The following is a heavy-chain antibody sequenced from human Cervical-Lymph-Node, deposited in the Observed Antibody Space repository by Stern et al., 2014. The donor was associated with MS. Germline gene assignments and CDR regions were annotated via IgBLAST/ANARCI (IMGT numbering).Heavy chain of an antibody. D-gene: IGHD2-8*01. Sequence: MHLVESGTEVKKPGASLIVSCKVSGYTFTSYGIRWVRHPPGQGLAGVGWIGADSGTTKYAQNLRDRITLTRDTSTGTAYMELRTLRSEDTAVYYCAKDKMHAFDYWGQGTLVSVSS. V-gene: IGHV1-18*01. CDR3: AKDKMHAFDY. J-gene: IGHJ4*02. CDR2: IGADSGTT. CDR1: GYTFTSYG.